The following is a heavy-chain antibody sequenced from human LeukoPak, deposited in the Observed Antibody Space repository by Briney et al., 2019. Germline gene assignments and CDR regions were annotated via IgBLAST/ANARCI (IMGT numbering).Heavy chain of an antibody. CDR3: ARDRGSDYGDYLLLSEPFSAFDI. V-gene: IGHV1-18*04. CDR1: GYTFTSYG. J-gene: IGHJ3*02. Sequence: VASVKVSCKASGYTFTSYGISWVRQAPGQGLEWMGWISAYNGNTNYAQKLQGRVTMTTDTSTSTAYMELRSLRSDDTAVYYCARDRGSDYGDYLLLSEPFSAFDIWGQGTMVTVSS. CDR2: ISAYNGNT. D-gene: IGHD4-17*01.